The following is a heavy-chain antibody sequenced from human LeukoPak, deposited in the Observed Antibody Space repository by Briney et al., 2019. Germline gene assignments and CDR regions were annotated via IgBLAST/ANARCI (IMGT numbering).Heavy chain of an antibody. CDR1: GGSISSSSYY. J-gene: IGHJ4*02. CDR2: IYYSGST. D-gene: IGHD4-17*01. Sequence: SETLSLTCTASGGSISSSSYYWGWIRQPPGKGLEWIGSIYYSGSTYYNPSLKSRVTISVDTSKNQFSLKLSSVTAADTAVYYCARDGGGDYGDYGGFDYWGQGTLVTVSS. V-gene: IGHV4-39*07. CDR3: ARDGGGDYGDYGGFDY.